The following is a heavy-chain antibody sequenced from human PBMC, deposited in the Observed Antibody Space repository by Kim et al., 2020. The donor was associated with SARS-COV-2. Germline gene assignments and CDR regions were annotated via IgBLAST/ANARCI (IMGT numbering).Heavy chain of an antibody. CDR2: INHSGST. CDR3: ARLCSTSCYSSWAIDP. J-gene: IGHJ5*02. D-gene: IGHD2-2*02. Sequence: SETLSLTCAVYGGSFSGYYWSWIRQPPGKGLEWIGEINHSGSTNYNPSLKSRVTISVDTSKNQFSLKLSSVTAADTAVYYCARLCSTSCYSSWAIDPWGQGTLVTVSS. V-gene: IGHV4-34*01. CDR1: GGSFSGYY.